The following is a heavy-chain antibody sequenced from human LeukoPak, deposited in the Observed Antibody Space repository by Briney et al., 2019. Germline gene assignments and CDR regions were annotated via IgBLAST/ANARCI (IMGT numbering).Heavy chain of an antibody. Sequence: GGSLRLSCAASGFTFSSYGMHWVRQAPGKGLEWVAVISYDGSNKYYADSVKGRFTISRDNSKNTLYLQMNSLRAEDTAVYYCAEGHGPGYCSSTSCPSGVVDYWGQGTLVTVSS. CDR1: GFTFSSYG. CDR2: ISYDGSNK. J-gene: IGHJ4*02. CDR3: AEGHGPGYCSSTSCPSGVVDY. D-gene: IGHD2-2*03. V-gene: IGHV3-30*18.